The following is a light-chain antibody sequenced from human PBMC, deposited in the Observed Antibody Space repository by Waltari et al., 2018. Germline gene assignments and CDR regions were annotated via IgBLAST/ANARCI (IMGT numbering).Light chain of an antibody. Sequence: QSVLPPPPSASGPPGPRVTVPCSGSSSNIGSTYVFWSQQLPGTAPRPLIYRNNQRPAGFPDRFSGSKSGTSASLAISGLRSEDEADYYCATWDDSLSAWVFGGGTKLTVL. CDR2: RNN. CDR1: SSNIGSTY. CDR3: ATWDDSLSAWV. J-gene: IGLJ3*02. V-gene: IGLV1-47*01.